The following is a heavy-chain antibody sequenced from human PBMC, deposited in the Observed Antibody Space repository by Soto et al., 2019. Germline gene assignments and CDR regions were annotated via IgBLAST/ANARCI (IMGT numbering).Heavy chain of an antibody. V-gene: IGHV1-18*01. Sequence: GASVKVSCKASGYTFTSYGISWVRQAPGQGLEWMGWISAYSGNTNYAQKLQGRVTMTTDTSTSTAYMELRSLRSDDTAVYYCAREASGITIFGVDMADAFDIWGQGTMVTVSS. D-gene: IGHD3-3*01. CDR2: ISAYSGNT. J-gene: IGHJ3*02. CDR1: GYTFTSYG. CDR3: AREASGITIFGVDMADAFDI.